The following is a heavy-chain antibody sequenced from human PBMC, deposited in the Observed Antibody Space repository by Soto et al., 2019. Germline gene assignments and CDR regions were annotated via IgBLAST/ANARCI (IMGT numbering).Heavy chain of an antibody. V-gene: IGHV1-3*01. J-gene: IGHJ5*02. CDR2: INVGNGNT. CDR1: GYTYISYS. D-gene: IGHD1-26*01. Sequence: ASVKVSCKASGYTYISYSMHWVRQAPGQRLEWMGWINVGNGNTKYSQNFQGRVTINQDTSASTAYMELSSLTSEDTAVYYCAREKWASDSRWLDPWGQGTLVTVSS. CDR3: AREKWASDSRWLDP.